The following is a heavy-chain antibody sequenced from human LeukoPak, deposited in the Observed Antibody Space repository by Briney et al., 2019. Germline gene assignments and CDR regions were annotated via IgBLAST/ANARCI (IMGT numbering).Heavy chain of an antibody. CDR2: TRNKANSYTT. D-gene: IGHD3-3*01. CDR3: ATSPDYDFWSGYDY. V-gene: IGHV3-72*01. CDR1: GFTFSDHY. Sequence: GGSLRLPCAASGFTFSDHYMDWVRQAPGKGLEWVGRTRNKANSYTTEYAASVKGRFTISRDDSKNSLYLQMNSLKTEDTAVYYCATSPDYDFWSGYDYWGQGTLVTVSS. J-gene: IGHJ4*02.